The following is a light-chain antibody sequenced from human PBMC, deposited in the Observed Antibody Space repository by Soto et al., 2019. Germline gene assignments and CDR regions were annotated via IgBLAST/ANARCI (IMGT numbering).Light chain of an antibody. CDR2: GAS. J-gene: IGKJ1*01. V-gene: IGKV3-20*01. CDR3: QQYGNSPWT. Sequence: EIVLTQSPATLSVSPGERATLSCRASQSVGSNLAWYQQKPGQAPRLLIYGASSRATGIPDRFSGSGSGTDFTLTISRLEPEDFAVYYCQQYGNSPWTFGQGTKVDIK. CDR1: QSVGSN.